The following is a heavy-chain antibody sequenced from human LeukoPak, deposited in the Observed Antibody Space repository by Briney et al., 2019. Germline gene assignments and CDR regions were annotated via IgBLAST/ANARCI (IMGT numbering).Heavy chain of an antibody. CDR3: ARGSSGGMGYNWFDP. Sequence: GGSLRLSCAASGFTFSSYWMSWVRQAPGKGLEWVANIKQDGSEKYYVDSVKGRFTISRDNAKNSLYLQMNSLRAEDTAVYYCARGSSGGMGYNWFDPWGQGTLVTVSS. J-gene: IGHJ5*02. CDR2: IKQDGSEK. CDR1: GFTFSSYW. V-gene: IGHV3-7*01. D-gene: IGHD2-15*01.